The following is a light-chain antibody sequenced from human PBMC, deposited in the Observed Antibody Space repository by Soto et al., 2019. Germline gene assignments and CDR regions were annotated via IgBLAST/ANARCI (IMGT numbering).Light chain of an antibody. Sequence: DIQMTQSPSSLSASVGDRVTITCQASQDIRNYLNWYQQKRGKAPKLXIYDASNLKTGVPSRFSGSGSGTDFTFTISSLQPEDIATYYCQQFDNVTITFGQGTRLEIK. CDR1: QDIRNY. CDR3: QQFDNVTIT. V-gene: IGKV1-33*01. CDR2: DAS. J-gene: IGKJ5*01.